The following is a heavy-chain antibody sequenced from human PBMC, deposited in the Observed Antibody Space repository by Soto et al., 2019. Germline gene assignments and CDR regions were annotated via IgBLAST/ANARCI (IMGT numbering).Heavy chain of an antibody. CDR3: ARDRYGDYNFDY. J-gene: IGHJ4*02. CDR1: GFTFSSYW. V-gene: IGHV3-74*01. CDR2: INSDGSST. D-gene: IGHD4-17*01. Sequence: GVLRLSCAASGFTFSSYWKHWVRQAPGKGLVWVSRINSDGSSTSYADSVKGRFTISRDNAKNTLYLQMNSLRAEDTAVYYCARDRYGDYNFDYWGQETLVTAPQ.